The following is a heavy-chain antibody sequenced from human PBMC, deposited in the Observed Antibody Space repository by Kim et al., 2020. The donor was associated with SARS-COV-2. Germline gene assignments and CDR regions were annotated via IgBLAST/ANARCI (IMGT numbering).Heavy chain of an antibody. Sequence: GGSLRLSCAASGFTFSDYYMSWIRQAPGKGLEWVSYISSSGSTIYYADSVKGRFTISRDNAKNSLYLQMNSLRAEDTAVYYCARVYGGNSARQGPDRYQYYYYYYMDVWGKGTTVTVSS. V-gene: IGHV3-11*01. J-gene: IGHJ6*03. CDR1: GFTFSDYY. D-gene: IGHD2-21*02. CDR2: ISSSGSTI. CDR3: ARVYGGNSARQGPDRYQYYYYYYMDV.